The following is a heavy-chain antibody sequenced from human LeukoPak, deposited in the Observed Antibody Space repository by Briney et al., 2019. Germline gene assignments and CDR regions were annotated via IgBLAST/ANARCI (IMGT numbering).Heavy chain of an antibody. CDR2: IYYSGNT. J-gene: IGHJ3*02. Sequence: SETLSLTCTVSGGSISSSSYYWGWIRQSPGKGLEWIGSIYYSGNTYYNPSLNSRVTITVDTSKNQFSLQLSSVTAADTTVYYCARSHIVAVTGFALDIWGQGTLVTVSS. V-gene: IGHV4-39*01. CDR1: GGSISSSSYY. D-gene: IGHD2-21*02. CDR3: ARSHIVAVTGFALDI.